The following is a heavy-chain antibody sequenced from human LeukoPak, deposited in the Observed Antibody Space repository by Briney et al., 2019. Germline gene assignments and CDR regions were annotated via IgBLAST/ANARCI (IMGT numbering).Heavy chain of an antibody. CDR3: VRDFRTQLDGYSPPYHFDY. CDR1: GFTFSSYS. D-gene: IGHD5-24*01. V-gene: IGHV3-21*01. Sequence: PGGSLRLSCAASGFTFSSYSMNWVRQAPGKGLEWVSSISSGGSHIYYADSVKGRFTISRDNARNSLFLQMNSLRAEDTAVYYCVRDFRTQLDGYSPPYHFDYWGQGALVTVSS. CDR2: ISSGGSHI. J-gene: IGHJ4*02.